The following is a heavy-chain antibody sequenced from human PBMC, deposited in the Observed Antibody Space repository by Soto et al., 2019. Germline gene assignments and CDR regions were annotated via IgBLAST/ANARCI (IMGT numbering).Heavy chain of an antibody. V-gene: IGHV3-30*18. J-gene: IGHJ4*02. D-gene: IGHD6-19*01. CDR2: ISYDGSNK. Sequence: QVQLVESGGGVVQPGRSLRLSCAASGFTFSSYGMHWVRQAPGKGLEWVAVISYDGSNKYYADSVKGRFTISRDNSKNTLYLQMNSLRAEDTAVYYCAKGAGIAVAVVRIDYWGQGTLVTVSS. CDR1: GFTFSSYG. CDR3: AKGAGIAVAVVRIDY.